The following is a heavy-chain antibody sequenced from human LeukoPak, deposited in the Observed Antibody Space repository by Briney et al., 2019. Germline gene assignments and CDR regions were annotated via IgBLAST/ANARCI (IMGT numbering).Heavy chain of an antibody. J-gene: IGHJ4*02. CDR1: GGSIASAGYY. Sequence: PSETLSLTCTVSGGSIASAGYYWSWIRQPPGKGLEWIGYIYYSGSTNYNPSLKSRVTISVDTSKNQFSLKLSSVTAADTAVYYCARDYHCGGDCYGYWGQGTLVTVSS. CDR3: ARDYHCGGDCYGY. CDR2: IYYSGST. V-gene: IGHV4-61*08. D-gene: IGHD2-21*01.